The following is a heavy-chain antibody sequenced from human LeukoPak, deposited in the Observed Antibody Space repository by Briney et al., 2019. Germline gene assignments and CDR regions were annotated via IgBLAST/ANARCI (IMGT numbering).Heavy chain of an antibody. Sequence: SETLSLTCTVSGASISSTTYYWGWIRQPPRKGLEWIASIYYSGSTYYNPSLKSRVTMSVDTSKNQFSLKLSSVTAADTAIYYCARGPLTVTRGFDPWGQGTLVTVSS. D-gene: IGHD4-17*01. CDR3: ARGPLTVTRGFDP. J-gene: IGHJ5*02. CDR1: GASISSTTYY. V-gene: IGHV4-39*07. CDR2: IYYSGST.